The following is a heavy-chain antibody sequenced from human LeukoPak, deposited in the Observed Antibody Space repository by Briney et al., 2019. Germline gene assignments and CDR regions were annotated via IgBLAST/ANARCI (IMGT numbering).Heavy chain of an antibody. CDR2: IYSGGST. J-gene: IGHJ5*02. D-gene: IGHD2-15*01. CDR3: AGRYCSGGSCYYVDP. V-gene: IGHV3-53*01. Sequence: GGSLRLSCAASGFTVSSNYMSWVRQAPGKGLEWVSVIYSGGSTYYADSVKGRFTISRDNSKNTLYLQMNSLRAEDTAVYYCAGRYCSGGSCYYVDPWGQGTLVTVSS. CDR1: GFTVSSNY.